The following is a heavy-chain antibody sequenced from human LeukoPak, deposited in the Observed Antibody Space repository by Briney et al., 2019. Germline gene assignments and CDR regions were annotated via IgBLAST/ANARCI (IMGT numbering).Heavy chain of an antibody. CDR3: ARARYANAWYAFVI. Sequence: SETLSLTCTVSGGSVSSYYWSWIRRPPGRGLEWIAYLSHSGSSDSNPSLTSRVTTLVDTSKNQFSLKLTSVTAADTAVYYCARARYANAWYAFVICGDGAMVTLSS. J-gene: IGHJ3*02. V-gene: IGHV4-59*02. CDR2: LSHSGSS. CDR1: GGSVSSYY. D-gene: IGHD2-2*01.